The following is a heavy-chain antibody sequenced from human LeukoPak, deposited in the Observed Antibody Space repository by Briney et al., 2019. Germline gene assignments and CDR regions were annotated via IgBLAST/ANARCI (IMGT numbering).Heavy chain of an antibody. CDR2: IIPIFGTA. D-gene: IGHD6-13*01. CDR3: AGEGIAAAGIGYYYYGMDV. CDR1: GGTFSSYA. Sequence: GSSVKVSCKASGGTFSSYAIRWVRQAPGQGLEWMGGIIPIFGTANYAQKFQGRVTITADESTSTAYMELSSLRSEDTAVYYCAGEGIAAAGIGYYYYGMDVWGQGTTVTVSS. V-gene: IGHV1-69*01. J-gene: IGHJ6*02.